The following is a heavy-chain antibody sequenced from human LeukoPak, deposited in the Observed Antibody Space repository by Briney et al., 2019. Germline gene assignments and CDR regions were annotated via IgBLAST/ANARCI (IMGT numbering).Heavy chain of an antibody. CDR3: ARDRNLDS. CDR1: GFTFNRYA. J-gene: IGHJ4*02. V-gene: IGHV3-30-3*01. CDR2: ISYDGSNK. Sequence: GGSLRLSCAASGFTFNRYAIHWVRQAPGKGLEWVAFISYDGSNKYFADSVKGRFTISRDNSKNTVYLQIDSLRAEGTAVYYCARDRNLDSWGQGTLVTVSS.